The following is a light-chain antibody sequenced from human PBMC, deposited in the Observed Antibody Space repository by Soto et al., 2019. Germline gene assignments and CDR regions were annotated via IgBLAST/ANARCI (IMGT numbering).Light chain of an antibody. CDR1: GSYNF. J-gene: IGLJ1*01. CDR2: EVS. CDR3: CSDAGRSTYV. Sequence: QSALTQPASVSGSPVQSITISCTVGSYNFVSWYQQHPGKAPKVLIYEVSKRPSGVSDRFSGSKSGNTASLTISGLQAEDEADYYCCSDAGRSTYVFGTGTKVTVL. V-gene: IGLV2-23*02.